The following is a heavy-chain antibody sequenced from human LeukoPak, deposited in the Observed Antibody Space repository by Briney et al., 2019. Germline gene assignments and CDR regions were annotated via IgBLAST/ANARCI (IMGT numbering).Heavy chain of an antibody. CDR3: ARITTTDYDSSGS. J-gene: IGHJ4*02. D-gene: IGHD3-22*01. Sequence: PGGSLRLSCAASGFTFSSYSMNWVRQAPGQGLEWVSYISSSSSTIYYADSVKGRFTISRDNAKNSLYLQMNSLRDEDTAVYYCARITTTDYDSSGSWGQGTLVTVSS. CDR1: GFTFSSYS. CDR2: ISSSSSTI. V-gene: IGHV3-48*02.